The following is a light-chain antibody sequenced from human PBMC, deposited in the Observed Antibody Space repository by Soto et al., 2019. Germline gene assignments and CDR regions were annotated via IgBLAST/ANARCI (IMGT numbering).Light chain of an antibody. CDR2: GTS. J-gene: IGKJ3*01. Sequence: DIQMTQSPTSLSACVGDTVTITCRASQSIRIALNWYQQKPGKAPNLLIYGTSYLRSGVPSRFSGCASGTDFTLTIIGLHPEDFATHYCQQSFTKPYTFGPGTRVDF. CDR1: QSIRIA. V-gene: IGKV1-39*01. CDR3: QQSFTKPYT.